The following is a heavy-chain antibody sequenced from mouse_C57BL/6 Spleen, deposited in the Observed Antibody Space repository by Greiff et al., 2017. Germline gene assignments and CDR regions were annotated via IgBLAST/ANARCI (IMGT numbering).Heavy chain of an antibody. J-gene: IGHJ2*01. V-gene: IGHV1-69*01. Sequence: VKLQQPGAELVMPGASVKLSCKASGYTFTSYWMHWVKQRPGQGLEWIGEIDPSDSYTNYTQKFKGKSTLTVDKSSSTAYMQLSSLTSEDSAVYYCARRPLYYFDYWGQGTTLTVSS. CDR3: ARRPLYYFDY. CDR2: IDPSDSYT. CDR1: GYTFTSYW.